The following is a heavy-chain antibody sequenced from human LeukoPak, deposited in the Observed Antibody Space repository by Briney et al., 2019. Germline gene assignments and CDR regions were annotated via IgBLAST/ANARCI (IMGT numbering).Heavy chain of an antibody. D-gene: IGHD2-21*01. CDR3: ARDTLRGDYFRPLDY. CDR2: ISGSGGST. J-gene: IGHJ4*02. Sequence: GGSLRLSCTASGFTFSIYAMTWVRQAPGRGLEWVSTISGSGGSTYYAESVKGRLTISRDNSKNTLYLQMNSLRAEDTAIYYCARDTLRGDYFRPLDYWGQGTLVTVSS. CDR1: GFTFSIYA. V-gene: IGHV3-23*01.